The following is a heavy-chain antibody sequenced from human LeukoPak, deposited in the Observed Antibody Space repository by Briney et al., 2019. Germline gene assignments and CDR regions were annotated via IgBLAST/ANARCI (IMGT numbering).Heavy chain of an antibody. D-gene: IGHD2-2*01. CDR3: ARGNHPDIVVVTAAIGYYGMDV. CDR1: GRSFSGDY. CDR2: INHSGST. V-gene: IGHV4-34*01. Sequence: SETLSLTCAVYGRSFSGDYWSWIRQPPGKGLEWTGEINHSGSTIYNPSLKSRVTISVDTSKNQFSLKLSSVTAADTAVYYCARGNHPDIVVVTAAIGYYGMDVWGQGTTVTVSS. J-gene: IGHJ6*02.